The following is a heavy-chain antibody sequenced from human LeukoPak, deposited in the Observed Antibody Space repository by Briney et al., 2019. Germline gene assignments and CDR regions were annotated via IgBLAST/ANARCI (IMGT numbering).Heavy chain of an antibody. Sequence: GGSLRLSCAASGFTFSSYGVHWVRQAPGKGLEWVAVIWYDGSNKYYADSVKGRFTISRDNSKNTLYLQMNSLRAEDTAVYYCARGEGRYYDILTGYYLWGQGTLVTVSS. J-gene: IGHJ5*02. CDR2: IWYDGSNK. CDR1: GFTFSSYG. V-gene: IGHV3-33*01. D-gene: IGHD3-9*01. CDR3: ARGEGRYYDILTGYYL.